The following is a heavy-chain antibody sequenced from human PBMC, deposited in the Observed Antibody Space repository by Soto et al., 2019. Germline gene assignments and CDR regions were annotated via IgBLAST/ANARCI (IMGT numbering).Heavy chain of an antibody. V-gene: IGHV2-5*02. CDR1: GFSLSTSGVG. CDR3: AHRRDVVVPAAKYRNNWFDP. CDR2: IYWDDDK. D-gene: IGHD2-2*01. J-gene: IGHJ5*02. Sequence: QITLKESGPTLVKPTQTLTLTCTFSGFSLSTSGVGVGWIRQPPGKALEWLALIYWDDDKRYSPSLKSRLTITKDTSKNQVVLTMTNMDPVDTATYYCAHRRDVVVPAAKYRNNWFDPWDQGTLVTVSS.